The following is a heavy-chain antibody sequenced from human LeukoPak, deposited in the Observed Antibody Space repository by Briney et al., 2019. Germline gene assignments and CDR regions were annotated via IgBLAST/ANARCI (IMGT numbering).Heavy chain of an antibody. CDR1: GFTLSSYE. CDR3: AKVMVRLSHDY. J-gene: IGHJ4*02. V-gene: IGHV3-23*01. Sequence: GGSLRLPCTASGFTLSSYEMSWIRQAPGKGLEWVSSIDYSGGSTHYADSVMGRFTISRDNSKNTLYLQLNSLSADDTAVYYCAKVMVRLSHDYWGQGTLVTVSS. CDR2: IDYSGGST. D-gene: IGHD2-21*01.